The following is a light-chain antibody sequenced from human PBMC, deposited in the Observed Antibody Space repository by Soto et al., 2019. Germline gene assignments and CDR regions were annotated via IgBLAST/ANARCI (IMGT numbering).Light chain of an antibody. Sequence: EIVLTQSPATLSLSPGERATLSCRASQSVGSSLAWYQQKPGQAPRLLIYDASNRATGIPARFSGSGSGTDFTLTISSLESEDFAVYYCLQRGDWPPLTFGKGTKVEIK. CDR2: DAS. J-gene: IGKJ1*01. V-gene: IGKV3-11*01. CDR1: QSVGSS. CDR3: LQRGDWPPLT.